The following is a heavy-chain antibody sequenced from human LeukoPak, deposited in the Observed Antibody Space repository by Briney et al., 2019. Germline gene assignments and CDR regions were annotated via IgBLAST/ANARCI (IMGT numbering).Heavy chain of an antibody. J-gene: IGHJ4*02. CDR3: ARWGIRGGPAVVYFDY. D-gene: IGHD3-10*01. CDR2: INPNSGGT. V-gene: IGHV1-2*02. CDR1: GYTFTGYY. Sequence: ASVKVSCKAPGYTFTGYYMHWVRQAPGQGLEWMGWINPNSGGTNYAQKFQGRVTMTRDTSISTAYMELSRLRSDDTAVYYCARWGIRGGPAVVYFDYWGQGTLVTVSS.